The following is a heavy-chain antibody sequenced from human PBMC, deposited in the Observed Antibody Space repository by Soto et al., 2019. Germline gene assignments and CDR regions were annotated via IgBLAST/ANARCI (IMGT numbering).Heavy chain of an antibody. D-gene: IGHD4-17*01. J-gene: IGHJ4*02. CDR3: AANYDFADYRFDC. V-gene: IGHV3-48*02. Sequence: PGGSLRLSCAGSGFIFSTYSINWVRQAPGRGLEWVSYINSRSTNKYYADSVKGRFTISRDNARNSLYLEMNYLRDEDTAVYYCAANYDFADYRFDCWGQGTLVTVSS. CDR1: GFIFSTYS. CDR2: INSRSTNK.